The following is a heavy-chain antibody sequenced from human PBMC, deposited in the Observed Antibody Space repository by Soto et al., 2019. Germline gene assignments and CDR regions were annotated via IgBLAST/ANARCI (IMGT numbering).Heavy chain of an antibody. CDR1: GYSITSSSF. D-gene: IGHD2-2*01. V-gene: IGHV4-38-2*02. CDR3: VKDRLRHCTSSSCYLLDY. Sequence: SETLSLTFGVSGYSITSSSFWGWIRQPPGKGLEWIGSIHLGGTTYYDPSLESRVTISRDNSKNMLYLKMPSLRRDDAAVYYCVKDRLRHCTSSSCYLLDYWGQGTPVTVSS. CDR2: IHLGGTT. J-gene: IGHJ4*02.